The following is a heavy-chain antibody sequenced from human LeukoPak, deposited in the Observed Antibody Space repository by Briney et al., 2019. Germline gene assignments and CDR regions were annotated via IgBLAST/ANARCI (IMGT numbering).Heavy chain of an antibody. CDR2: INHSGST. V-gene: IGHV4-34*01. Sequence: SETLSLTCAVYGGSFSGYYWSWIRQPPGKGLEWIGEINHSGSTNYNPSLKSRVTISVDTSKNQFSLRLSSVTAADTAVYYCARQNYFDYWGHGILVTVSS. CDR3: ARQNYFDY. J-gene: IGHJ4*01. CDR1: GGSFSGYY.